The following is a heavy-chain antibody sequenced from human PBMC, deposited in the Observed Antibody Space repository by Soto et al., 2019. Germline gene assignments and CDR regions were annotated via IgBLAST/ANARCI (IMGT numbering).Heavy chain of an antibody. CDR1: GFTFSSYW. J-gene: IGHJ6*02. V-gene: IGHV3-7*01. Sequence: VQLVESGGGLVQPGGSLRLSCAASGFTFSSYWMSWVRQAPGKGLEWVANIKQDGSEKYYVDSVKGRFTISRDNAKSSLYLQMSSLRAEDTAVYYCARANLYYDFWSGYYGAGEYYYGMDVWGQGTTVTVSS. D-gene: IGHD3-3*01. CDR2: IKQDGSEK. CDR3: ARANLYYDFWSGYYGAGEYYYGMDV.